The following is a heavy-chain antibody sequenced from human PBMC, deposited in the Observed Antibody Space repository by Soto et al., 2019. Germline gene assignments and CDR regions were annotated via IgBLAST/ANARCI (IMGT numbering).Heavy chain of an antibody. J-gene: IGHJ4*02. V-gene: IGHV3-30*18. CDR2: ISYDGSNK. CDR1: GFTFSSYG. CDR3: AKGSGTFDY. Sequence: PGGSLRLSCAAPGFTFSSYGMHWVRQAPGKGLEWVAVISYDGSNKYYADPVKGRFTISRDNSKNTLYLQMNSLRAEDTAVYYCAKGSGTFDYWGQGTLVTVSS. D-gene: IGHD1-26*01.